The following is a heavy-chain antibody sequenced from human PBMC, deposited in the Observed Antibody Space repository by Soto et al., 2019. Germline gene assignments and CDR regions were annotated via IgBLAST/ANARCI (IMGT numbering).Heavy chain of an antibody. V-gene: IGHV3-23*01. CDR1: GFTFSSYA. J-gene: IGHJ3*02. D-gene: IGHD2-15*01. CDR3: AKDGAHCSGGSCYLDWEAFDI. Sequence: EVQLLESGGGLVQPGGSLRLSCAASGFTFSSYAMSWVRQAPGKGLEWVSAISGSGGSTYYADSVKGRFTISRDNSKNTLYLQMNSLRAEDTAVYYCAKDGAHCSGGSCYLDWEAFDIWGQGTMVTVSS. CDR2: ISGSGGST.